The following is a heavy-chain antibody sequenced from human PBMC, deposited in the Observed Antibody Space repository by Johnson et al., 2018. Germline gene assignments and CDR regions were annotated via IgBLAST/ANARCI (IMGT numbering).Heavy chain of an antibody. D-gene: IGHD2-15*01. Sequence: QVQLVQSGGGVVQPGRSXRLSCAASGFTFSNYALHWVRQAPGKGLEWVALISYDGSNTYYADSVKGRFTMSRDKSKNTVYLQMNSLTVEDPAIYYCAREDSPYHREYFRHWGQGTLVLVSS. CDR3: AREDSPYHREYFRH. CDR2: ISYDGSNT. CDR1: GFTFSNYA. V-gene: IGHV3-30*04. J-gene: IGHJ1*01.